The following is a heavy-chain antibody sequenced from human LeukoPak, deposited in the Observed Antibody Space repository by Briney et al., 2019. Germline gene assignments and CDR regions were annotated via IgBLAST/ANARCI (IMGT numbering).Heavy chain of an antibody. CDR1: GFTFSSYG. D-gene: IGHD5-18*01. CDR2: ISYDGSNK. CDR3: ARDSVDTAMVRDY. J-gene: IGHJ4*02. Sequence: PGRSLRLSCAASGFTFSSYGMHWVRQAPGKGLEWVAVISYDGSNKYYADSVKGRFTISRDNAKNSLYLQMNSLRAEDTAVYYCARDSVDTAMVRDYWGQGTLVTVSS. V-gene: IGHV3-30*03.